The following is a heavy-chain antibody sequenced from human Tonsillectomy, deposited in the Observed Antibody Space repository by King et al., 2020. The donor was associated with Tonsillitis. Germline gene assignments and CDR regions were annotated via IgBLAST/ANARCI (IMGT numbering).Heavy chain of an antibody. D-gene: IGHD1-1*01. CDR2: ISYDGSDK. CDR1: GFTFSSYV. V-gene: IGHV3-30*01. J-gene: IGHJ4*02. Sequence: VQLVESGGGVVQPGRSLRLSCAASGFTFSSYVMHWVRQAPGKGLEWVAVISYDGSDKYYADSVKGRFTISRDNSKNTLYVQMNSLRAEDTAEYYCARATKAGLDFPGFDYWGQGTLVTVSS. CDR3: ARATKAGLDFPGFDY.